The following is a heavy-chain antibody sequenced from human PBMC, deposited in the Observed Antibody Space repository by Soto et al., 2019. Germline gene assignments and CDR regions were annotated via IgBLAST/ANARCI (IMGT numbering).Heavy chain of an antibody. Sequence: PGGSLRLSCAASGFTVSSNYMSWVRQAPGRGLEWVSVIYSGGSTYYADSVKGRFTISRDNSKNTLYLQMNSLRAEDTAVYYCARDGVDYYDSSGYYYYYYYGMDVWGQGTTVTVSS. CDR2: IYSGGST. V-gene: IGHV3-53*01. CDR3: ARDGVDYYDSSGYYYYYYYGMDV. D-gene: IGHD3-22*01. J-gene: IGHJ6*02. CDR1: GFTVSSNY.